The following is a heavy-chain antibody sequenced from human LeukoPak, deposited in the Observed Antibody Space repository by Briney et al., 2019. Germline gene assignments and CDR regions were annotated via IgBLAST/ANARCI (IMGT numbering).Heavy chain of an antibody. CDR1: GFTFSSYW. J-gene: IGHJ4*01. D-gene: IGHD3-10*01. Sequence: SGGSLRLSCAASGFTFSSYWMSWVRQAPGKGLGWVANIKQDGSEKYYVDSVKGRFTISRDNAKNSLYLQMNSLRAEDTAVYYCARGRYGSGSPSLFDYWGQETWSPSPQ. V-gene: IGHV3-7*03. CDR3: ARGRYGSGSPSLFDY. CDR2: IKQDGSEK.